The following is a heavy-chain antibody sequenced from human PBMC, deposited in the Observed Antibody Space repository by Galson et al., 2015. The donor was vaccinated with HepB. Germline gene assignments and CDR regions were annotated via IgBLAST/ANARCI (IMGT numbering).Heavy chain of an antibody. J-gene: IGHJ3*02. Sequence: SLRLLCSASGLTFSSYSLNWVRQAPGKGLEWVSYISSSSSTISYADSVKGRFTISRDNAKNSLYLQMNSLRDEDTAVYYCARSGNLGGSGAFDIWGQGTMVTVSS. V-gene: IGHV3-48*02. CDR1: GLTFSSYS. CDR3: ARSGNLGGSGAFDI. D-gene: IGHD3-10*01. CDR2: ISSSSSTI.